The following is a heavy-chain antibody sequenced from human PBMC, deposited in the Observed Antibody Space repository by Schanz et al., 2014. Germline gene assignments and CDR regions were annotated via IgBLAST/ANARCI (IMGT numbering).Heavy chain of an antibody. V-gene: IGHV3-64*04. J-gene: IGHJ4*02. CDR2: ISHDGYST. D-gene: IGHD5-12*01. CDR3: ARKVVATIGGYYDN. CDR1: GFTFSIYA. Sequence: VQLLESGGGLIQPGGSLRLSCSASGFTFSIYAMHWVRQAPGKGLEYVSAISHDGYSTYYANSVRGRFTISRDNAENTLFLQMNSLRAEDTAVYYCARKVVATIGGYYDNWGQGTLVIVSS.